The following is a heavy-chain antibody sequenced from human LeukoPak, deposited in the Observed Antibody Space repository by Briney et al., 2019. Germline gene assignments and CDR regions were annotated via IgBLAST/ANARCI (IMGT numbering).Heavy chain of an antibody. J-gene: IGHJ4*02. Sequence: GASVKVSCKASGGTFSSYAISWVRQAPGQGLEWMGRIIPILGIANYAQKFQGRVTITADKSTSTAYMELSSLRSEDTAVYYCARETRWPRPYYFDYWGQGTLVTVSS. CDR2: IIPILGIA. V-gene: IGHV1-69*04. D-gene: IGHD5-24*01. CDR1: GGTFSSYA. CDR3: ARETRWPRPYYFDY.